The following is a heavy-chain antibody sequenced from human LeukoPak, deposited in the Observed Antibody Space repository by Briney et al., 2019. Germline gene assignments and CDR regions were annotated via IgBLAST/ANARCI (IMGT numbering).Heavy chain of an antibody. D-gene: IGHD4-17*01. V-gene: IGHV4-4*07. J-gene: IGHJ4*02. Sequence: SEALSLTCTVSGGSISGYYWSWIRQPAGKGLEWIGRIYSSGDTNYKSSLKSRVTMSVDTSKNQFSLKLSSVTAADTAVYYCARSDYGDVWGQGTLVTVSS. CDR1: GGSISGYY. CDR3: ARSDYGDV. CDR2: IYSSGDT.